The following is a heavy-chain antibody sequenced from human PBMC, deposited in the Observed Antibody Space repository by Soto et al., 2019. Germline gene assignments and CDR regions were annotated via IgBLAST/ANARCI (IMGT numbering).Heavy chain of an antibody. V-gene: IGHV1-69*13. CDR1: GGTFSSYA. CDR2: IIPIFGTA. CDR3: AIHSSDHYYYYYGMDV. D-gene: IGHD6-25*01. J-gene: IGHJ6*02. Sequence: SVKVSCKASGGTFSSYAISWVRQAPGQGLEWMGGIIPIFGTANYAQKFQGRVAITADESTSTAYMELSSLRSEDTAVYYCAIHSSDHYYYYYGMDVWGQGTTVTVSS.